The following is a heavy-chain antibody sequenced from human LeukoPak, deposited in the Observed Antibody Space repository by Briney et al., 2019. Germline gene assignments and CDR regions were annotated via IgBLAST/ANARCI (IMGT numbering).Heavy chain of an antibody. CDR2: IYHSGTT. V-gene: IGHV4-38-2*01. Sequence: SETLSLTCAVSGYSINSGYYWGWIRQPPGKGLEWIGSIYHSGTTYYNPSLKSRATISVDTSKNQFSLKLNSVTAADTATYYCARRVTYGNTFDSWGQGTLVTVSS. CDR1: GYSINSGYY. D-gene: IGHD5-24*01. J-gene: IGHJ4*02. CDR3: ARRVTYGNTFDS.